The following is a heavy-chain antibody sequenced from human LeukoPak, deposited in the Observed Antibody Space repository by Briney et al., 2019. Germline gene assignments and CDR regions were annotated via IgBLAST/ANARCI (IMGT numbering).Heavy chain of an antibody. CDR1: GFTFDDYA. Sequence: GGSLRLSCAASGFTFDDYAMHWVRHAPGKGLEWVSGINWNRGSIGYADSVKGRFTISRDNAKNSLYLQMNSLRAEDTALYYCAKDFQHGSSSAWGQGTLATVSS. J-gene: IGHJ5*02. CDR3: AKDFQHGSSSA. CDR2: INWNRGSI. V-gene: IGHV3-9*01. D-gene: IGHD6-6*01.